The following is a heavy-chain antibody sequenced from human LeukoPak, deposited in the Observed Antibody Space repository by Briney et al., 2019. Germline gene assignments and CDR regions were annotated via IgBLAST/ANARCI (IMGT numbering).Heavy chain of an antibody. Sequence: GGSLRLSCAASGFTFSSYSMNWVRQAPGKGLEWVSSISSSSSYIYYADSVKGRFAISRDNAKNSLYLQMNSLRAEDTAVYYCARLIAVEGFDYWGQGTLVTVSS. V-gene: IGHV3-21*01. D-gene: IGHD6-19*01. CDR1: GFTFSSYS. CDR3: ARLIAVEGFDY. J-gene: IGHJ4*02. CDR2: ISSSSSYI.